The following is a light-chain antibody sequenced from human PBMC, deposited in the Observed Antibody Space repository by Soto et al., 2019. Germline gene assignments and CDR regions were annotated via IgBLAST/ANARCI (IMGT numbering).Light chain of an antibody. CDR2: DVT. Sequence: QSALTQPPSASGSPGQSVTISCTGTSSDVGSYNYVSWYQQHPGKAPKFIIYDVTKRPSGVPDRFSGSKSGNTASLTVSGLQAEDEADYYCSSYAGSNNFVFGTGTKLTVL. CDR3: SSYAGSNNFV. J-gene: IGLJ1*01. CDR1: SSDVGSYNY. V-gene: IGLV2-8*01.